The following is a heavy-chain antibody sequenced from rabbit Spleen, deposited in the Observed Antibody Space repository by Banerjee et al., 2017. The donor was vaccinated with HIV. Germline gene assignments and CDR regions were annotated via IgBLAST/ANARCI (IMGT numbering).Heavy chain of an antibody. Sequence: QSLEESGGGLVQPEGSLTLTCTASGFSFSSTYYMCWVRQAPGKGLEWIACIYTGSSGSTYYASWAKGRFTISETSSTTVTLQMTSLTAADTATYFCARYVNGDYYNLWGPGTLVTVS. J-gene: IGHJ6*01. CDR2: IYTGSSGST. CDR3: ARYVNGDYYNL. CDR1: GFSFSSTYY. D-gene: IGHD1-1*01. V-gene: IGHV1S40*01.